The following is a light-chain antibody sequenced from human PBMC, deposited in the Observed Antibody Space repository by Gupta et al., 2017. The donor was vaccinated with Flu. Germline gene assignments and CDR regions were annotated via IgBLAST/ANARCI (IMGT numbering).Light chain of an antibody. CDR2: GES. J-gene: IGKJ3*01. V-gene: IGKV3-15*01. CDR3: QQYNNWPPPFFT. Sequence: LSVFTGERDTRSCRASQESRRKLVWYKKKPGQAPRLLIYGESTRARGGTDRFSGSGFGKECTITISSLQSEECEVYYCQQYNNWPPPFFTFGHGTKVDIK. CDR1: QESRRK.